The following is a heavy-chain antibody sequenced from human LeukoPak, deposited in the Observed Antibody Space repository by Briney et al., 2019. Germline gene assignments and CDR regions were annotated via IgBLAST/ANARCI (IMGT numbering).Heavy chain of an antibody. V-gene: IGHV3-30*01. CDR2: ISYDGSNK. D-gene: IGHD1-14*01. CDR1: GFTFSSYA. CDR3: ARDQRARSGIDY. Sequence: PGGSLRLSCAASGFTFSSYAMHWVRQAPGKGLEWVAVISYDGSNKYYADSVKGRFTISRDNSKNTLYLQMNSLRAEDTVVYYCARDQRARSGIDYWGQGTLVTVSS. J-gene: IGHJ4*02.